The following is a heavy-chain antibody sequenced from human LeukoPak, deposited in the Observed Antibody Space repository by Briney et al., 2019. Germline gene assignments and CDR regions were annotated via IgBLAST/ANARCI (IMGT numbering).Heavy chain of an antibody. Sequence: SQTLSLTCAVSGGSISSGGYSWSWIRQPPGKGLEWIGYIYHSGSTYYNPSLKSRVTISVDRSKNQSSLKLSSVTAADTAVYYCARVVIPGYYFDYWGQGTLVTVSP. V-gene: IGHV4-30-2*01. CDR2: IYHSGST. D-gene: IGHD2/OR15-2a*01. J-gene: IGHJ4*02. CDR3: ARVVIPGYYFDY. CDR1: GGSISSGGYS.